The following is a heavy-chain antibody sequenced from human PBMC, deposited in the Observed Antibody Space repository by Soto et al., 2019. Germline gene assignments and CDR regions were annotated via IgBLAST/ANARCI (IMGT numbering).Heavy chain of an antibody. CDR1: GFTFSIYS. CDR3: ARDPSSDY. CDR2: ISSSSSYI. Sequence: GGSLRLSCPSSGFTFSIYSMNWFRQAPGKGLDWVSSISSSSSYIYYADSVNGRFTISRDNANNSLYLQMNSLRAEDTAVYYCARDPSSDYWGEGTLVTVSS. D-gene: IGHD6-6*01. J-gene: IGHJ4*02. V-gene: IGHV3-21*01.